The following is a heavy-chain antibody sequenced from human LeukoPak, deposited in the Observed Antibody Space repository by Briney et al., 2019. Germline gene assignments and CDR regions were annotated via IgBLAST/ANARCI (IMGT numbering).Heavy chain of an antibody. Sequence: QPGRSLRLSCTGSGFTFGDHAMSWVRQAPGKGLEWVANIKQDGSEKYYVDSVKGRFTISRDNAKNSLYLQMNSLRAEDTAVYYCARGYSYGGNDYWGQGTLVTVSS. J-gene: IGHJ4*02. V-gene: IGHV3-7*03. CDR2: IKQDGSEK. CDR3: ARGYSYGGNDY. CDR1: GFTFGDHA. D-gene: IGHD5-18*01.